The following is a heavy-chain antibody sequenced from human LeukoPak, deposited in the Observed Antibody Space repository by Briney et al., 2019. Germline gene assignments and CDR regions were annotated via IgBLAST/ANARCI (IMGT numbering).Heavy chain of an antibody. D-gene: IGHD6-13*01. V-gene: IGHV1-2*02. CDR3: AMPKQLVLFDY. J-gene: IGHJ4*02. CDR1: GYTFIGYY. Sequence: ASVKVSCKASGYTFIGYYMRWVRQAPGQGLEWMGWINPNSGDTDYAQKFQGRVTMTRDTSISTAYLELSRLTSDDTAVYYCAMPKQLVLFDYWGQGTLVTVSS. CDR2: INPNSGDT.